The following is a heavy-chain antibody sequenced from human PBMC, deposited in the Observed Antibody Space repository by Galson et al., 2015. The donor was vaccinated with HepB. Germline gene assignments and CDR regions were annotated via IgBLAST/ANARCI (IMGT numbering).Heavy chain of an antibody. Sequence: SLRLSCAASGFMLSSYGMTWVRQAPGKGLECVSAIGVSSSKTDYVESVKGRFTISRDNSKNMLYLQMNNLRVEDTAVYYCAKGTTNIDYWGQGTLVTVSS. D-gene: IGHD1-1*01. CDR2: IGVSSSKT. CDR3: AKGTTNIDY. CDR1: GFMLSSYG. J-gene: IGHJ4*02. V-gene: IGHV3-23*01.